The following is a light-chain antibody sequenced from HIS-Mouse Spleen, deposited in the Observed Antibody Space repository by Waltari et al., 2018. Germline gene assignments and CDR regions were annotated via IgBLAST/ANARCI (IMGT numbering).Light chain of an antibody. CDR2: GAS. CDR1: QSVSSSY. CDR3: QQYGSSPPYT. Sequence: EIVLTQSPGTLSLSPGERATLSCRASQSVSSSYLAWYQRKPGQAPRPLIYGASSRATGIPDRFSGSGSGTDFTLTISRLEPEDFAVYYCQQYGSSPPYTFGQGTKLEIK. V-gene: IGKV3-20*01. J-gene: IGKJ2*01.